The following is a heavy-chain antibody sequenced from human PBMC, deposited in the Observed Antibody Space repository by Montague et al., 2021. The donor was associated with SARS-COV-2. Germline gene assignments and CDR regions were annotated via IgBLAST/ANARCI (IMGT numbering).Heavy chain of an antibody. V-gene: IGHV1-24*01. J-gene: IGHJ3*02. CDR3: ATARPYVLRFLEWIDAFDI. CDR2: FDPEDGGT. D-gene: IGHD3-3*01. CDR1: GYSITELP. Sequence: SVMVSCKVSGYSITELPMHLFRQAHGKGLEWMGGFDPEDGGTIYAQKFQGRVTMTEDTSTDTAYMELSSLRSEDTAVYYCATARPYVLRFLEWIDAFDIWGQGTMVTVSS.